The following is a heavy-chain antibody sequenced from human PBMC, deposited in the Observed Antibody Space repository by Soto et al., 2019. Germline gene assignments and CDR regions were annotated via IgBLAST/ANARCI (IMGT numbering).Heavy chain of an antibody. V-gene: IGHV1-58*02. CDR3: SSEDVSPGLV. D-gene: IGHD3-16*01. Sequence: SVKVSCKTSGFIFRSSAIQWVRLARGQRLEWLGRIVVASGKTDYAQRFQKRLTLIRDMPTSTVYMELSSLIPEDPAIYYFSSEDVSPGLVWGPGSVVTVS. J-gene: IGHJ4*02. CDR2: IVVASGKT. CDR1: GFIFRSSA.